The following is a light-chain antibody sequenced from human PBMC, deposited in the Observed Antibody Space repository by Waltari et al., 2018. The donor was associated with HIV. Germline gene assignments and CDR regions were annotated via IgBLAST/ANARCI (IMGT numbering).Light chain of an antibody. CDR2: EVS. Sequence: QSALTQPPSASGSPGQSVTISCTGTSSAVGGYHYVSWYRHHPGKAPKLMIYEVSTRPSGVPDRFSGSKSGNTASLTVSGLQAEDEADYYCSSYAGSNNLVFGGGTKLTVL. J-gene: IGLJ2*01. CDR3: SSYAGSNNLV. V-gene: IGLV2-8*01. CDR1: SSAVGGYHY.